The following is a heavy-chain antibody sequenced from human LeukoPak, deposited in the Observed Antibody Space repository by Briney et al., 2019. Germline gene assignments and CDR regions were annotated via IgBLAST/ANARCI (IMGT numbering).Heavy chain of an antibody. Sequence: ASVKVSCKASAYIFTRYHIHWVRQAPGQGLEWMGIINRSGGGTSYAQKFQGRVTMITETSTSTAYMEMRSLRSDDTAIYYCAKDSSPRYSSGWTSFDSWGQGSLVTVSS. J-gene: IGHJ4*02. D-gene: IGHD6-19*01. CDR3: AKDSSPRYSSGWTSFDS. V-gene: IGHV1-46*01. CDR2: INRSGGGT. CDR1: AYIFTRYH.